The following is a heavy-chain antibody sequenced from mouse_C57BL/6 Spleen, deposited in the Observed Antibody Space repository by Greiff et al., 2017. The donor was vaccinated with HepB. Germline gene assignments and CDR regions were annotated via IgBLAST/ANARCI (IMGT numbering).Heavy chain of an antibody. V-gene: IGHV1-52*01. J-gene: IGHJ2*01. CDR1: GYTFTSYW. CDR3: ARRGGYGYAFDH. D-gene: IGHD2-2*01. CDR2: IDPSDSET. Sequence: QVQLQQPGAELVRPGSSVKLSCKASGYTFTSYWMHWVKQRPIQGLEWIGNIDPSDSETHYNQKFKDKATLTVDKSSSTAYMQLSSLTSEDSAVYYCARRGGYGYAFDHWGQGTTLTVSS.